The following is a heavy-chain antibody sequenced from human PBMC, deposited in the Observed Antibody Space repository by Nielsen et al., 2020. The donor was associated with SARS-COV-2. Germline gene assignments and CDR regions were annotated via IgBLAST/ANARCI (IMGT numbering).Heavy chain of an antibody. J-gene: IGHJ6*02. CDR2: IYYSGST. V-gene: IGHV4-59*13. D-gene: IGHD3-22*01. CDR3: ARSTGGYYDSSGPQAQIGYYYGMDV. CDR1: GGSISSYY. Sequence: SETLSLTCTVSGGSISSYYWSWIRQPPGKGLEWIGYIYYSGSTNYNPSLKGRVTISVDTSKNQFSLKLSSVTAADTAVYYCARSTGGYYDSSGPQAQIGYYYGMDVWGQGTTVTVSS.